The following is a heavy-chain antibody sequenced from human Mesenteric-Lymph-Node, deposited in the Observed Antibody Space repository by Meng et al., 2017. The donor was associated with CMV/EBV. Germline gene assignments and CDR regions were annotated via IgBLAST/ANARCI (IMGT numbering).Heavy chain of an antibody. J-gene: IGHJ4*02. V-gene: IGHV3-21*01. CDR2: ITASSTYI. CDR1: GFAFSSYT. CDR3: ARPYCSRTSCSGALRYYDWLPDY. D-gene: IGHD3-9*01. Sequence: GGSLRLSCAASGFAFSSYTMNWVRQAPGKGLEWVSSITASSTYIYSADSLEGRFTISRDNAKNSLYLQMNSLRAEDTAIYYCARPYCSRTSCSGALRYYDWLPDYWGQGTLVTVSS.